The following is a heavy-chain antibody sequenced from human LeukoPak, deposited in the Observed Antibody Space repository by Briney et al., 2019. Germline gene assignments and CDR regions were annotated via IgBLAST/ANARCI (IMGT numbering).Heavy chain of an antibody. D-gene: IGHD2/OR15-2a*01. CDR1: GGSISSYY. V-gene: IGHV4-59*01. J-gene: IGHJ6*02. Sequence: SETLSLTCTVSGGSISSYYWSWIRQPPGKGLEWIGYIYYSGSTNYNPSLKSRVTISVDTSKNQFSLKLSSVTAADTAVYYCARCNSYYYYGMDVWGQGTTVTVSS. CDR3: ARCNSYYYYGMDV. CDR2: IYYSGST.